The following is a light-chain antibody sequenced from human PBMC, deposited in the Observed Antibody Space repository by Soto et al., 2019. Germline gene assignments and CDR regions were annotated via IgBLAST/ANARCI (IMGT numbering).Light chain of an antibody. J-gene: IGKJ1*01. CDR3: QQYSTWPRT. CDR1: QSVRSN. V-gene: IGKV3-15*01. CDR2: AAS. Sequence: EIVMTQSPATLSVSPGEGATLSCRASQSVRSNLAWYQQRPGQAPRLLIFAASTRATAIPARFRGSGSGTEFTLTISSLQSEDFAVYYCQQYSTWPRTFGQGTKVDIK.